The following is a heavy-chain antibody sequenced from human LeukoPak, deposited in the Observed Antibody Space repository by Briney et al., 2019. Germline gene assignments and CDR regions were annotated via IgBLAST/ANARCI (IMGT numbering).Heavy chain of an antibody. J-gene: IGHJ3*02. CDR1: GGTFSSYA. Sequence: GSSVKVSCKASGGTFSSYAISWVRQAPGQGLEWMGRIIPIFGTANYAQKFQGRVTITTDESTSTAHMELSSLRSEDTAVYYCARARDDYGEYHAFDIWGQGTMVTVSS. V-gene: IGHV1-69*05. CDR3: ARARDDYGEYHAFDI. CDR2: IIPIFGTA. D-gene: IGHD4-17*01.